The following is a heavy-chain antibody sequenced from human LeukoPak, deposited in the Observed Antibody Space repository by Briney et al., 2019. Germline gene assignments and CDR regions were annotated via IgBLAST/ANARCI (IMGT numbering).Heavy chain of an antibody. CDR2: IYYSGST. CDR1: GGSISSSSFY. CDR3: ARHAAAAGDRIDY. D-gene: IGHD6-13*01. Sequence: SETLSLTCTVSGGSISSSSFYWGWIRQPPGKGLEWIGYIYYSGSTYYNPSLKSRVTISVDTSKNQFSLKLSSVTAADTAVYYCARHAAAAGDRIDYWGQGTLVTVSS. J-gene: IGHJ4*02. V-gene: IGHV4-39*01.